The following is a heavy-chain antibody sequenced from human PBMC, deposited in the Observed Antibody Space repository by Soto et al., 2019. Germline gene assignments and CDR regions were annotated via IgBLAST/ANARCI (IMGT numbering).Heavy chain of an antibody. Sequence: QVQLQQWGAGLLKPSETLSLTCAVYGGSLRGYYWSWIRQHPGKGLEWIGEINRSGSTNYIPSLTIRVIISVDTSKNPVSLKLSSVTAADTAVYYCARGLLGGAATWGQGTLVTVSS. V-gene: IGHV4-34*01. CDR2: INRSGST. D-gene: IGHD3-16*01. J-gene: IGHJ5*02. CDR3: ARGLLGGAAT. CDR1: GGSLRGYY.